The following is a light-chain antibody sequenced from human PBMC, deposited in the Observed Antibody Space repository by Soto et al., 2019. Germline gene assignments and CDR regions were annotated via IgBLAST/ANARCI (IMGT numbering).Light chain of an antibody. J-gene: IGKJ1*01. CDR3: HQRQSWTRT. Sequence: EILLTQSPATLSSFPGDRVTLSCRASQYINTRLAWCQNRNGQAPRLLIYQTSIRAAGIPARLSASGTGTDFTITISDVKHEDFEVYYCHQRQSWTRTFGHGTKVDIK. V-gene: IGKV3-11*01. CDR1: QYINTR. CDR2: QTS.